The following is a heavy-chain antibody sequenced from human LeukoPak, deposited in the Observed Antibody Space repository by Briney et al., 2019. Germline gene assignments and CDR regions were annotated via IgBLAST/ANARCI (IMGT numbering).Heavy chain of an antibody. CDR1: GYTFTSYG. CDR3: ARDAYDSSGYYYRH. J-gene: IGHJ1*01. Sequence: ASVKVSCKASGYTFTSYGISWARQAPGQGLEWMGWISAYNGNTNYAQKLQGRVTMTTDTSTSTAYMELRSLRSDDTAVYYCARDAYDSSGYYYRHWGQGTLVTVSS. V-gene: IGHV1-18*01. D-gene: IGHD3-22*01. CDR2: ISAYNGNT.